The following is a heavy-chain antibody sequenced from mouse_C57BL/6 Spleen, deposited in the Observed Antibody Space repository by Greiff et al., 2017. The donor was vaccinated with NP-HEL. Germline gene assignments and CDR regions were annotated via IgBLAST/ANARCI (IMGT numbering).Heavy chain of an antibody. D-gene: IGHD3-3*01. Sequence: EVKLVESGGGLVQSGRSLRLSCATSGFTFSDFYMEWVRQAPGKGLEWIAASRNKANDYTTEYSASVKGRFIVSRDTSQSILYLQMNALRAEDTAIYYCARDAGTYWGQGTTLTVSS. CDR2: SRNKANDYTT. CDR3: ARDAGTY. CDR1: GFTFSDFY. V-gene: IGHV7-1*01. J-gene: IGHJ2*01.